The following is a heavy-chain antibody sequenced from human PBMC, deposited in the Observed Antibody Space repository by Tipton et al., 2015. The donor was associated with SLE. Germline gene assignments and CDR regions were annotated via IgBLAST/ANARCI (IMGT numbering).Heavy chain of an antibody. J-gene: IGHJ6*03. CDR2: FDYRGST. CDR1: GGSISSGSYY. V-gene: IGHV4-61*09. Sequence: TLSLTCTVSGGSISSGSYYWSWIRQPAGRGLEWIGYFDYRGSTNYNPSLKSRITISVDTSKNQSYLKLSSVTAADTAVYYCAREEEGFTMVRGVNYYYYSMDVWGKGTTVTVSS. CDR3: AREEEGFTMVRGVNYYYYSMDV. D-gene: IGHD3-10*01.